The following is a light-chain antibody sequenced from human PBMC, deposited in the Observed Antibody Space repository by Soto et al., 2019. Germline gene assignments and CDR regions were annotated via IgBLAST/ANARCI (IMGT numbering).Light chain of an antibody. CDR3: QQYQKYPLT. CDR2: DAY. Sequence: DIQMPQSPYTLSASLGNRVTITCRASQTISSWLAWYQQKPGKAPELLLYDAYTLESGVPSRFSGSGSGTEFTLTISSLQPDDFATYYCQQYQKYPLTFGGGTKV. J-gene: IGKJ4*01. V-gene: IGKV1-5*01. CDR1: QTISSW.